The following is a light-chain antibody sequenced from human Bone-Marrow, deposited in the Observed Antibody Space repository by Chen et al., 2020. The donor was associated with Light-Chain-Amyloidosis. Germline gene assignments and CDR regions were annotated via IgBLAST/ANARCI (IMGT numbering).Light chain of an antibody. CDR1: QTISSNY. Sequence: IVLTQSPGTLSLSPGEGDNLSCRASQTISSNYLTWYQQKFGQAPRLLIYGYSSRATGMPDRFTGSGSGTDFTLTINRLEPEAFAMYYCQQYGTSPLTFGGGTKVEIK. J-gene: IGKJ4*01. CDR3: QQYGTSPLT. CDR2: GYS. V-gene: IGKV3-20*01.